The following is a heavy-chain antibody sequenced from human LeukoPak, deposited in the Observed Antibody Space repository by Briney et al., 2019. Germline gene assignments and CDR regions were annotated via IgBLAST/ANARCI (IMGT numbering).Heavy chain of an antibody. CDR3: AKDGIGYCSSTSCYYFDY. J-gene: IGHJ4*02. CDR2: IRYDGSNK. D-gene: IGHD2-2*01. V-gene: IGHV3-30*02. CDR1: GFTFSSYG. Sequence: GGSLRLSCAASGFTFSSYGMHWVRQAPGKGLEWVAFIRYDGSNKYYADSVKGRFTISRDNSKNTLYLQMNSLRAEDTAVYYCAKDGIGYCSSTSCYYFDYWGQGTLVTVSS.